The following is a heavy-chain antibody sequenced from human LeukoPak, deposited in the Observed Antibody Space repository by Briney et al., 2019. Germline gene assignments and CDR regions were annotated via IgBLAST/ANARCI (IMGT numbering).Heavy chain of an antibody. V-gene: IGHV3-23*01. CDR3: AKDLYYGSGSKFDD. D-gene: IGHD3-10*01. J-gene: IGHJ4*02. CDR2: ISGSGTST. CDR1: GFTFSTYA. Sequence: GGSLRLSCAASGFTFSTYAMGWVRQAPGKGLEWVSFISGSGTSTYYADSVKGRFTISRDNSKNTLSLQMNSLRAEDTAVYYCAKDLYYGSGSKFDDWGQGTLVTVSP.